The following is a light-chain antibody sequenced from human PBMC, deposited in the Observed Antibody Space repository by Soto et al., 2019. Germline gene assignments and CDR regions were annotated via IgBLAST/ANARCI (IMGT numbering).Light chain of an antibody. V-gene: IGLV3-21*02. J-gene: IGLJ1*01. Sequence: SYELTQPPSVSVAPGQTARITCGGNNIASKSVHWYQQRPGQAPVLVLYDDSNRPSGIPARFSGSNSGSTATLTISSVEAGDAADYFCQVWDISSDQYLFGAGTKLTVL. CDR1: NIASKS. CDR3: QVWDISSDQYL. CDR2: DDS.